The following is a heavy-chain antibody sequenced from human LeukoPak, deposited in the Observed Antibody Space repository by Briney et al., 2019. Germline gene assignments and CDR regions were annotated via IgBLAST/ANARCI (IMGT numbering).Heavy chain of an antibody. J-gene: IGHJ4*02. CDR3: ARQRWDDSGSYFDY. V-gene: IGHV3-33*01. Sequence: PGRSLRLSCAASGFTFSSYGMRWVRQAPGKGLEWVAVIWYDGSNKYYADSVKGRFTISRDNSKNTLYLQMNSLRAEDTAVYYCARQRWDDSGSYFDYWGQGTLVTVSS. CDR1: GFTFSSYG. D-gene: IGHD1-26*01. CDR2: IWYDGSNK.